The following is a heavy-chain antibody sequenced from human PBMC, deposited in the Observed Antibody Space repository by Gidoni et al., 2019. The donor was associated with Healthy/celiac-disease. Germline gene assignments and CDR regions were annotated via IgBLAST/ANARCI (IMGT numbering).Heavy chain of an antibody. CDR1: GGSFSGYY. J-gene: IGHJ6*02. D-gene: IGHD3-3*01. V-gene: IGHV4-34*01. Sequence: QVQLQQWGAGLLKPAESLSLTCAVYGGSFSGYYWSWIRQPPGKGLEWIGEINHSGSTNYNPSLKSRVTISVDTTKNQFSLKLSSVTAADTAVYYCARGEGLLYCCYYGMDVWGQGTTVTVSS. CDR3: ARGEGLLYCCYYGMDV. CDR2: INHSGST.